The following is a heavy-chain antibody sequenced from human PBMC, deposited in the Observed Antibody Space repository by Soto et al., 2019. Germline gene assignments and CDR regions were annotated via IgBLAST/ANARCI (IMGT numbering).Heavy chain of an antibody. J-gene: IGHJ6*02. V-gene: IGHV1-18*04. CDR3: ARYSGVTGTTPRYFYGMDL. CDR1: GYTFTNYG. Sequence: QVQLVQSGVEVKKPGASMKVSCKASGYTFTNYGLSWVRQAPGQGLEWMGGISVYNGNTNYPQRFQGRVTFTADTSTSTGYMELRSLRSDDTAVYYCARYSGVTGTTPRYFYGMDLWGQGTTVTVSS. D-gene: IGHD1-20*01. CDR2: ISVYNGNT.